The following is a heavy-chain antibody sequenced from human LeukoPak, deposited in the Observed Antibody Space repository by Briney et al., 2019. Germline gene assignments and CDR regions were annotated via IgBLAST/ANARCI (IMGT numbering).Heavy chain of an antibody. J-gene: IGHJ3*02. CDR1: GFTFSDFT. V-gene: IGHV3-21*01. CDR3: VNEGGGAFDI. D-gene: IGHD3-16*01. CDR2: IGGSSSSYI. Sequence: PGGSLRLSCAASGFTFSDFTMSWVRQAPGKGLEWVSCIGGSSSSYIYYSDSVRGRFTISRDNAKNSLHLQMNSLTAEDTAGYYCVNEGGGAFDIWGQGTMVTVSS.